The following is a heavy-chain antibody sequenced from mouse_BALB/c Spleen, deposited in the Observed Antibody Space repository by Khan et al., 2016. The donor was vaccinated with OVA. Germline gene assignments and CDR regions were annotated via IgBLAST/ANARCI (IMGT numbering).Heavy chain of an antibody. Sequence: EVELVESGGGLVQPGGSLKLSCAASGFTFSSFTMSWVRQTPEKRLEWVAYISNGGGSPYYPATVAGRFTISSDNAKNTLYLQKSSLKSEDTAMYYCARQDYRAWFAYWGQGTLVTVSA. CDR3: ARQDYRAWFAY. CDR1: GFTFSSFT. V-gene: IGHV5-12-2*01. D-gene: IGHD2-12*01. J-gene: IGHJ3*01. CDR2: ISNGGGSP.